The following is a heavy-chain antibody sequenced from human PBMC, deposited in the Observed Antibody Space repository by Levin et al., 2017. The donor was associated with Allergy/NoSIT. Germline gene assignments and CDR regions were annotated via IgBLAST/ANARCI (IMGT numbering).Heavy chain of an antibody. J-gene: IGHJ4*02. CDR3: ARGYSYEDY. V-gene: IGHV3-48*01. CDR2: ISSSSSTI. CDR1: GFTFSDYI. D-gene: IGHD5-18*01. Sequence: LSLTCAASGFTFSDYIMNWVRQAPGKGLEWVSCISSSSSTIYYADSVKGRFTISRDNAKNSLYLQMNSLRAEDTAVYYCARGYSYEDYWGQGTLVTVSS.